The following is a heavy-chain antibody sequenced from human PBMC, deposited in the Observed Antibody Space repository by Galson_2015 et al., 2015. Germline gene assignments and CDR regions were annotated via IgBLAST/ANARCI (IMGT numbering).Heavy chain of an antibody. Sequence: SVKVSCKASGYTFTSNDINWLRQATGQGLEWVGWMNPNSGNSGSAQKFQGRVTMTRDTAISTAYMELSSLRSEDTAIYYCARRTRNGGGCWYFDSWGQGTLVTVSS. J-gene: IGHJ4*02. CDR1: GYTFTSND. V-gene: IGHV1-8*01. CDR2: MNPNSGNS. CDR3: ARRTRNGGGCWYFDS. D-gene: IGHD2-15*01.